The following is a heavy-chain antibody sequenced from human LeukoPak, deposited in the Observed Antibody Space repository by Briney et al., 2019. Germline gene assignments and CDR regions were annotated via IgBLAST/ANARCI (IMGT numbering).Heavy chain of an antibody. CDR3: ARDYADCSSTSCHGHFDY. V-gene: IGHV1-69*13. CDR2: IIPIFGTA. D-gene: IGHD2-2*01. Sequence: ASVKVSCKASGGTFSSYAISWVRQAPGQGLEWMGGIIPIFGTANYAQKFQGRVTITADESTSTAYMELSSLRSEDTAVYYCARDYADCSSTSCHGHFDYWGQGTLVTVSS. CDR1: GGTFSSYA. J-gene: IGHJ4*02.